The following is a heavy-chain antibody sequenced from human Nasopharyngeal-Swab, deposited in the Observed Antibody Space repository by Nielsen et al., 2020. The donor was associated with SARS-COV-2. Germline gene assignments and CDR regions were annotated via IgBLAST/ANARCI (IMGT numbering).Heavy chain of an antibody. CDR3: ARARITMIVVVNAFDI. V-gene: IGHV4-30-4*01. CDR1: GGSISSGDYY. D-gene: IGHD3-22*01. Sequence: SETLSLTCTVSGGSISSGDYYWSWIRQPPGKGLEWIGYIYYNGSTYYNPSLKSRVTISVDTSKNQFSLKLSSVTAADTAVYYCARARITMIVVVNAFDIWGQGTMVTVSS. CDR2: IYYNGST. J-gene: IGHJ3*02.